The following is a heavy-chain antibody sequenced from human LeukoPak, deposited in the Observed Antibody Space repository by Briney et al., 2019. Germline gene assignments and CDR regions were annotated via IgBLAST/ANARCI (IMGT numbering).Heavy chain of an antibody. CDR1: GFTVSSNY. CDR3: ARGRRYSSGWYPPRFDY. Sequence: GGSLRLSRAASGFTVSSNYMSWVRQAPGKGLEWVSVIYSGGSTYYADSVKGRFTISRDNSKNTLYLQMNSLRAEDTAVYYCARGRRYSSGWYPPRFDYWGQGTLVTVSS. D-gene: IGHD6-19*01. J-gene: IGHJ4*02. CDR2: IYSGGST. V-gene: IGHV3-53*01.